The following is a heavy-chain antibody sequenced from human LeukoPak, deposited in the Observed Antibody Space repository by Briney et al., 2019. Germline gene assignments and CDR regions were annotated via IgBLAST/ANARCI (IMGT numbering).Heavy chain of an antibody. J-gene: IGHJ3*02. Sequence: GGSLRLSCAASGFTFSSYWMSWIRQAPGKGLEWVANIKQDGSEKYYVDSVKGRFTISRDNTKNSLYLQMHSLRAEDTAVYYCARDPRSSSHDAFDIWGQGTMVTVSS. CDR2: IKQDGSEK. CDR1: GFTFSSYW. V-gene: IGHV3-7*01. D-gene: IGHD6-6*01. CDR3: ARDPRSSSHDAFDI.